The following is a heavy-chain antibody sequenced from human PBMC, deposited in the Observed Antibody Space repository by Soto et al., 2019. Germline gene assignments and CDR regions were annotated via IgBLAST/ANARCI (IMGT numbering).Heavy chain of an antibody. CDR2: IYDTGSN. CDR3: ARELWRQLVVGDPFDI. D-gene: IGHD6-13*01. J-gene: IGHJ3*02. Sequence: SENLSLTCTVSGGSISSGGYYWSWIRQHPGKGLEWIGYIYDTGSNSYNPSLKSRVTISVDTSKNQFSLKLRSVTAADTAVYYCARELWRQLVVGDPFDIWGLGTMVTVSS. CDR1: GGSISSGGYY. V-gene: IGHV4-31*03.